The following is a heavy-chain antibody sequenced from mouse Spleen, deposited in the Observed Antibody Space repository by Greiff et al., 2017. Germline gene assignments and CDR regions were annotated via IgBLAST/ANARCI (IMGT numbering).Heavy chain of an antibody. Sequence: VQLQQPGAELVKPGASVKMSCKASGYTFTSYWITWVKQRPGQGLEWIGDIYPGSGSTNYNEKFKSKATLTVDTSSSTAYMQLSSLTSEDSAVYYCAFITTVVADWYFDVWGTGTTVTVSS. V-gene: IGHV1-55*01. J-gene: IGHJ1*03. CDR1: GYTFTSYW. CDR2: IYPGSGST. D-gene: IGHD1-1*01. CDR3: AFITTVVADWYFDV.